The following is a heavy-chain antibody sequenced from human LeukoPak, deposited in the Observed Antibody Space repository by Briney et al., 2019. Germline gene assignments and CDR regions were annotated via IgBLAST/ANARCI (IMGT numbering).Heavy chain of an antibody. CDR2: MNPNSGNT. Sequence: ASVKVSCKASGGTFSRYAISWVRQATGQGLEWMGWMNPNSGNTGYAQKFQGRVTMTRNTSISTAYMELSSLRSEDTAVYYCARDQGVTGFDPWGQGTLVTVSS. CDR1: GGTFSRYA. V-gene: IGHV1-8*01. D-gene: IGHD2-21*02. J-gene: IGHJ5*02. CDR3: ARDQGVTGFDP.